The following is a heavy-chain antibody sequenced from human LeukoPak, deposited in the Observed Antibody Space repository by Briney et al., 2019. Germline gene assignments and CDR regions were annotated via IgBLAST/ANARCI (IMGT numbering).Heavy chain of an antibody. CDR3: ARFAPYFDY. Sequence: GGSLRLSCTASGFTFGDYAVSWVRQAPGKGLEWVGFVRSKAYGGTTEYAASVKGRFTISRDDSKSIAYLQLNSLKTEDTAVYYCARFAPYFDYWGQGTLVTVSS. CDR2: VRSKAYGGTT. V-gene: IGHV3-49*04. CDR1: GFTFGDYA. J-gene: IGHJ4*02. D-gene: IGHD3-10*01.